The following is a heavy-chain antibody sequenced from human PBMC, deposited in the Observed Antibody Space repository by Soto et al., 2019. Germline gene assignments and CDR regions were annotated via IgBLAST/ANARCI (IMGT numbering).Heavy chain of an antibody. CDR2: IYWNDDK. CDR3: VHRQSHRSWLAH. V-gene: IGHV2-5*01. J-gene: IGHJ5*02. CDR1: GFSLTTNGVG. Sequence: QITLKESGPTLVKPTQTLTLTCTFSGFSLTTNGVGVGWIRQPPGKALEWLALIYWNDDKGYSPSLKTRLTITKETSKNLVVLTMANMDPVDTATYYCVHRQSHRSWLAHWGQGTLVTVSS.